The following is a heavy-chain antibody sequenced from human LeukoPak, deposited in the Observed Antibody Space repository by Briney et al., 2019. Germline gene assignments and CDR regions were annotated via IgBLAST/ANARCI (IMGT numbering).Heavy chain of an antibody. D-gene: IGHD6-13*01. CDR3: ATDLYSRLLRWFDP. CDR2: FDPEDGET. Sequence: ASVKVSCKVSGYTLAELSMHWVRQAPGKGLEWMGGFDPEDGETIYAQKFQGRVTMTEDTSTDTAYMELSSLRSEDTAVYYCATDLYSRLLRWFDPWGQGTPVTVSS. CDR1: GYTLAELS. V-gene: IGHV1-24*01. J-gene: IGHJ5*02.